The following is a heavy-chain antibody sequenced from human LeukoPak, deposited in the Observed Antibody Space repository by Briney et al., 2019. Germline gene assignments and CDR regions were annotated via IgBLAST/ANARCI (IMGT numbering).Heavy chain of an antibody. D-gene: IGHD3-3*01. CDR2: INHSGST. V-gene: IGHV4-34*01. CDR3: ARQFGYYDFWSGSYYYYYYYMDV. Sequence: SETLSLTCAVYGGSFSGYYWSWIRQPPGKGLEWVGEINHSGSTNYNPSLKSRVTISVDTSKNQFSLKLSSVTAADTAVYYCARQFGYYDFWSGSYYYYYYYMDVWGKGTTVTVSS. CDR1: GGSFSGYY. J-gene: IGHJ6*03.